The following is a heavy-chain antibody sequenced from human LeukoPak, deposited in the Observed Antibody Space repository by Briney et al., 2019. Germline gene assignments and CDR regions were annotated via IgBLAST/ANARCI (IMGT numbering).Heavy chain of an antibody. CDR2: ISSSSAFI. CDR1: GFAFRTYT. CDR3: ARVFQGVEDAFDI. D-gene: IGHD3-3*01. Sequence: GGSLRLSCAASGFAFRTYTMNWVRQAPGKGLEWVSSISSSSAFISYADSMKGRFTISRDNAKNSLSLQMNSLTVEDTAIYYCARVFQGVEDAFDIWGQGTMVTVSS. V-gene: IGHV3-21*01. J-gene: IGHJ3*02.